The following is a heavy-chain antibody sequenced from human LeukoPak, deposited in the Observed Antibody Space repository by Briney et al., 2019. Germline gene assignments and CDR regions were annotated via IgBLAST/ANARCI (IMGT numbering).Heavy chain of an antibody. CDR1: GFTFDDYG. V-gene: IGHV3-20*04. Sequence: PGGSLRLSCAASGFTFDDYGMSWVRQAPGKGLEWVSGINWNGGSTGYADSVKGRFTISRDNAKNSLYLQMNSLRAEDTAVYYCARGPGYSSSWNYWGQGTLVTVSS. CDR2: INWNGGST. CDR3: ARGPGYSSSWNY. D-gene: IGHD6-13*01. J-gene: IGHJ4*02.